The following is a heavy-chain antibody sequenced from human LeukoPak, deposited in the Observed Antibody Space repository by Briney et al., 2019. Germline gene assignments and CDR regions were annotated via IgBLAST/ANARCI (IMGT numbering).Heavy chain of an antibody. CDR3: ARGPEVVADDAFDI. V-gene: IGHV1-18*01. CDR2: ISAYNGNT. J-gene: IGHJ3*02. D-gene: IGHD3-22*01. CDR1: GYTFTSYG. Sequence: ASVKVSCKASGYTFTSYGISWVRQAPGQGLEWMGWISAYNGNTNYAQKLQGRVTMTTDTSTSTAYMELRSLRSEDTAVYYCARGPEVVADDAFDIWGQGTMVTVSS.